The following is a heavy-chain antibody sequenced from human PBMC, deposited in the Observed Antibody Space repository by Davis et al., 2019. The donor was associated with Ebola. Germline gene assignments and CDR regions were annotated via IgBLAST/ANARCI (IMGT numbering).Heavy chain of an antibody. CDR3: AKVSYFAWAVDY. J-gene: IGHJ4*02. V-gene: IGHV3-7*01. D-gene: IGHD3-9*01. CDR2: IHQDGSVQ. CDR1: GFTFSSYW. Sequence: GGSLRLSCAASGFTFSSYWMTWVRQAPGKGLEWVANIHQDGSVQYYVDSVKGRFTISRDNAKNSVYLQMNSLRAEDTAVYYCAKVSYFAWAVDYWGQGTLVTVSS.